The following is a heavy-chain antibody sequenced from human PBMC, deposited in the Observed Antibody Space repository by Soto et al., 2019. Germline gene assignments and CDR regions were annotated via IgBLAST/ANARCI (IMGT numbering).Heavy chain of an antibody. CDR2: IYEGGNT. Sequence: SETLSLTCTVSRGSLSSSSYYWGWIRQPPGKGLEWIGHIYEGGNTYYTPSLKSRVAISTDKSKNQFSLRLSSVTAADTAVYYCVRRSPEDSFDIWGQGTMVTVSS. V-gene: IGHV4-39*07. CDR1: RGSLSSSSYY. CDR3: VRRSPEDSFDI. J-gene: IGHJ3*02.